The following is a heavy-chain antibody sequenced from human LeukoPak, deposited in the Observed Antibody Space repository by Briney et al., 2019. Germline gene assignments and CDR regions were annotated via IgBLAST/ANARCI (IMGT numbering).Heavy chain of an antibody. Sequence: ASVNVSCKASGYTFTTYAMHWVRQAPGQRLEWMGWINAGNGNTKYSQKLQARVTITRDTSATTAYMELSSLRSEDTAVYYCARDPIGSRWPYYFDYWGQGTLVTVSS. CDR1: GYTFTTYA. CDR2: INAGNGNT. CDR3: ARDPIGSRWPYYFDY. J-gene: IGHJ4*02. V-gene: IGHV1-3*01. D-gene: IGHD6-13*01.